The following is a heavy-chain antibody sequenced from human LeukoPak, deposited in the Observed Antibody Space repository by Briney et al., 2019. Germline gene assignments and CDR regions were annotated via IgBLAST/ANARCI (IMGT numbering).Heavy chain of an antibody. J-gene: IGHJ5*02. D-gene: IGHD3-3*01. CDR3: AKLHGGVTWSGFLVDP. CDR1: GFTVSSNY. V-gene: IGHV3-53*01. CDR2: IYSGGST. Sequence: SGGSLRLSCAASGFTVSSNYMSWVRQAPGKGLEWVSVIYSGGSTYYADSVKGRFTISRDNSKNTLYLQMNSLRAEDTAVYYCAKLHGGVTWSGFLVDPWGQGTLVTVSS.